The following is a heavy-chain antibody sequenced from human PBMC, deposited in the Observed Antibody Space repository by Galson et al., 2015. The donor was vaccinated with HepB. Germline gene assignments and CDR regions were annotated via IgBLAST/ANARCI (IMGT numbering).Heavy chain of an antibody. J-gene: IGHJ3*02. V-gene: IGHV1-18*01. CDR3: ARVAVVTAIPLNDAFDI. CDR2: ISAYNGNT. D-gene: IGHD2-21*02. CDR1: GSTFTSYG. Sequence: SVKVSCKASGSTFTSYGISWVRQAPGQGLEWMGWISAYNGNTNYAQKLQGRVTMTTDTSTSTAYMELRSLRSDDTAVYYCARVAVVTAIPLNDAFDIWGQGTTVTVSS.